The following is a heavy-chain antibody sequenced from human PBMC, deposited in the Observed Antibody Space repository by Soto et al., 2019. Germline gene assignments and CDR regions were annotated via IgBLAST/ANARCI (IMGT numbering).Heavy chain of an antibody. V-gene: IGHV3-30*18. J-gene: IGHJ5*02. CDR3: AKDWGSSGWFNWFDP. CDR1: GFTLSNTG. D-gene: IGHD6-19*01. CDR2: ISHDGSNT. Sequence: QVQLVASGVGVFQPGRSLRLACVASGFTLSNTGMHWVRQAPGKWLEWVAMISHDGSNTYYGDSVKGRFTISRDNSWHTLYLQMDSLRPEDTSVYYCAKDWGSSGWFNWFDPWGQGTLVTVSS.